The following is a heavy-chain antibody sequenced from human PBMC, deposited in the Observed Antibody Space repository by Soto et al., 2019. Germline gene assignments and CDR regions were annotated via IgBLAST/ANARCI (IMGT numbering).Heavy chain of an antibody. CDR3: ERATYGEYVDY. Sequence: QVQLVQSGAEVKKPGASVKVSCKSSGYTFTSDDINWVRQATGQGLEWMGWMNPNSVNTCYAQKFQGRVTMTRNTSISTAYMELSSLRYEDTAVYYCERATYGEYVDYWGQGTPGHRLL. CDR2: MNPNSVNT. V-gene: IGHV1-8*01. J-gene: IGHJ4*02. CDR1: GYTFTSDD. D-gene: IGHD4-17*01.